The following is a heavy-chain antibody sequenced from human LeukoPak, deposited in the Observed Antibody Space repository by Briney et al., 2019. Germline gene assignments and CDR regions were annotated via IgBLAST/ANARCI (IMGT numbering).Heavy chain of an antibody. CDR1: GFTVSSNY. V-gene: IGHV3-53*01. Sequence: GGSLRLSCAASGFTVSSNYMSWVRQAPGKGLEWVSVIYSGDSTYYADSVKGRFTISRDNSKNTLYLQMNSLRAEDTAVYYCAKDSFYQAYYFDYWGQGTLVTVSS. CDR3: AKDSFYQAYYFDY. J-gene: IGHJ4*02. D-gene: IGHD3-16*02. CDR2: IYSGDST.